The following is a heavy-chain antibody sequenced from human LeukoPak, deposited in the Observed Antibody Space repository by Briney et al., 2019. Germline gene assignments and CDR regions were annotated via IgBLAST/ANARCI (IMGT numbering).Heavy chain of an antibody. CDR1: GGSISSGGYY. J-gene: IGHJ5*02. CDR3: ARVRGYSYGPLAGFDP. D-gene: IGHD5-18*01. CDR2: IYYSGST. Sequence: PSQTLSLTCTVSGGSISSGGYYWSWIRQHPGKGLEWIGYIYYSGSTYHNPSLKSRVTISVDTSKNQFSLKLSSVTAADTAVYYCARVRGYSYGPLAGFDPWGQGTLVTVSS. V-gene: IGHV4-31*03.